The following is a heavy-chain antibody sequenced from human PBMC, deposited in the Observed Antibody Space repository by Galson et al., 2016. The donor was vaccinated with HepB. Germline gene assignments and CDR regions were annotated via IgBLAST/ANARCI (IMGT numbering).Heavy chain of an antibody. J-gene: IGHJ4*02. V-gene: IGHV3-21*01. CDR2: ISPSSRYK. D-gene: IGHD3-10*01. Sequence: SLRLSCAASGFTFRSYTMNWVRQAPEKGLEWVSSISPSSRYKHWAGSLEGRFAISRDNARNSVFLHLNSLRAEDTAVYFCARAQGDTSGDDGHFDYWGQGTLVTVFS. CDR1: GFTFRSYT. CDR3: ARAQGDTSGDDGHFDY.